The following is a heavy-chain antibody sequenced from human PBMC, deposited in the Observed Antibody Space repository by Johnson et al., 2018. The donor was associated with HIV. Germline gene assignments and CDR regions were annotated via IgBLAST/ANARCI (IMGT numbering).Heavy chain of an antibody. CDR1: GFTFSDYY. V-gene: IGHV3-66*01. D-gene: IGHD2-15*01. CDR3: ARDLVVAATFDI. CDR2: IYSGRST. Sequence: VQLVESGGGLVKPGGSLRLSCAASGFTFSDYYMSWVRQAPGRGLEWVSVIYSGRSTYYADSVKGRFTISRDNSKNTLYLQMNSLRAEDTAVYYCARDLVVAATFDIWGQGTMVTVSS. J-gene: IGHJ3*02.